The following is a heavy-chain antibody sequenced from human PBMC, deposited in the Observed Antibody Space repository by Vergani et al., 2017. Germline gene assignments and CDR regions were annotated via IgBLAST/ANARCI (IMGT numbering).Heavy chain of an antibody. V-gene: IGHV1-8*01. CDR1: GYTFTSYD. Sequence: QVQLVQSGAEVKKPGASVKVSCKASGYTFTSYDINWVRQATGQGLEWMGWMNPNSGNTGYAQKFQGRVTMTRNTSISTAYMELSSLRSEDTAVYYCARATSTPRGYCXSTSCYTDYYYMDVWGKGTTVTVSS. CDR3: ARATSTPRGYCXSTSCYTDYYYMDV. CDR2: MNPNSGNT. J-gene: IGHJ6*03. D-gene: IGHD2-2*02.